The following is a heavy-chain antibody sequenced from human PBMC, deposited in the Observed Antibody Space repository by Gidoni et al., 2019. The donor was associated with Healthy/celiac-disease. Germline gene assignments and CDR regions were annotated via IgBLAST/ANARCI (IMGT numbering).Heavy chain of an antibody. Sequence: EVQLVESGGGLVQPGGSLRLSCAAAGFTFSSYAMSWVRQAPGKGLEWVSAIGGSVGSTYYADSVTGRFTISRDNSKNTLYLQMNSLRAEDTAVYYCAKDSNYYGSGSSPDYWGQGTLVTVSS. CDR1: GFTFSSYA. D-gene: IGHD3-10*01. CDR2: IGGSVGST. CDR3: AKDSNYYGSGSSPDY. J-gene: IGHJ4*02. V-gene: IGHV3-23*04.